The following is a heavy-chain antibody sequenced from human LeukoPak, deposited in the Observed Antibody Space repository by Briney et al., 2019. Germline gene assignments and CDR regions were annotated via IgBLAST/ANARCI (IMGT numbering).Heavy chain of an antibody. CDR2: IYYSGST. V-gene: IGHV4-59*01. D-gene: IGHD3-10*01. CDR3: ARGGGIDYYYYYMDV. CDR1: GGSISSYY. J-gene: IGHJ6*03. Sequence: PSETLSLTCTVSGGSISSYYWSWIRQPPGKGLEWIGYIYYSGSTNYNPSLRSRVTISVDTSKNQFSLKLSSVTAADTAVYYCARGGGIDYYYYYMDVWAKGPRSPSP.